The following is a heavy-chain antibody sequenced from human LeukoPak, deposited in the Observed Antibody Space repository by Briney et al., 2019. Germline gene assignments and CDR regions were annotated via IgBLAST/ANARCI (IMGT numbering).Heavy chain of an antibody. J-gene: IGHJ4*02. CDR3: AKDRVGAILYFDY. D-gene: IGHD1-26*01. CDR2: IHTSGST. Sequence: SETLSLTCTVSGGSISSYYWSWIRQPAGKGLEWIGRIHTSGSTNYNPSLKSRVTMSVDTSKNQFSLKLSSVTAADTAVYYCAKDRVGAILYFDYWGLGTLVTVSS. V-gene: IGHV4-4*07. CDR1: GGSISSYY.